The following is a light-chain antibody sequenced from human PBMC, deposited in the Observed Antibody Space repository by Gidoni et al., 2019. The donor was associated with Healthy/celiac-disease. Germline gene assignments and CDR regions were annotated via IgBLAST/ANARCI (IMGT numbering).Light chain of an antibody. CDR1: SGHSSYA. CDR2: LNSDGSH. Sequence: QLVLTQSPSASASPGASVKLTCTLSSGHSSYAIAWHQQQPEKGPRYLMKLNSDGSHSKGDGIPDRFSGSSSGAERYLTISSLQSEDEADYYCQTWGTGISVVFGGGTKLTVL. V-gene: IGLV4-69*01. CDR3: QTWGTGISVV. J-gene: IGLJ2*01.